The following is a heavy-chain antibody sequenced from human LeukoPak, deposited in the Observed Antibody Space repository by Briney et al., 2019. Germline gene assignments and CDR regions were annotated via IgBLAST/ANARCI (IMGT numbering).Heavy chain of an antibody. CDR1: GFTFSSYG. J-gene: IGHJ4*02. CDR2: IWYDGSNK. CDR3: ARDPGDTGVDY. D-gene: IGHD5-18*01. V-gene: IGHV3-33*01. Sequence: GRSLRLSCAASGFTFSSYGMHWVRQAPGKGLEWVAVIWYDGSNKHYADSVKGRFTISRDNSKNTLYLQMNSLRAEDTAVYYCARDPGDTGVDYWGQGTLVTVSS.